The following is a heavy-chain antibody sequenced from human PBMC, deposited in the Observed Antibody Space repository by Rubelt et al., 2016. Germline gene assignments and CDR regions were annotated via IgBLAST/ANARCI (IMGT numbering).Heavy chain of an antibody. CDR3: AREDYYDSSGYYYYGMDV. D-gene: IGHD3-22*01. V-gene: IGHV3-66*01. CDR2: IYSGGST. CDR1: GFTFSSYT. Sequence: GFTFSSYTMHWVRQAPGKGLEWVSIIYSGGSTYYADSVKGRFTISRDNSKNTLYLQMNSLRAEDTAVYYCAREDYYDSSGYYYYGMDVWGQGTTVTVSS. J-gene: IGHJ6*02.